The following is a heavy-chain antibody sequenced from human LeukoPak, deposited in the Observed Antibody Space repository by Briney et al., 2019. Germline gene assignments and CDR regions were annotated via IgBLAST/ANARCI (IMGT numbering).Heavy chain of an antibody. Sequence: GGPLRLSCTVSGFTVSSNSMSWVRQAPGKGLEWVSFIYSDNTHYSDSVKGRFTISRDNSKNTLYLQMNSLRAEDTAVYYCARGGDIVVVTADWFDPWGQGTLVTVSS. J-gene: IGHJ5*02. CDR1: GFTVSSNS. D-gene: IGHD2-21*02. CDR3: ARGGDIVVVTADWFDP. CDR2: IYSDNT. V-gene: IGHV3-66*03.